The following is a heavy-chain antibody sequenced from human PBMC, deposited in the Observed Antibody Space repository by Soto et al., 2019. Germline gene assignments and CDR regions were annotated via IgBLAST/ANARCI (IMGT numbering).Heavy chain of an antibody. D-gene: IGHD2-15*01. J-gene: IGHJ4*02. CDR3: ARHTPAISISDH. V-gene: IGHV4-39*01. Sequence: TSETLSLTCTVSGDSISCSPYFWGWIRQPPGKRLEWIGSIYYSGSTYYNPSLKSRVTISVDTSKNQFSLKLSSVTAADTAVYYCARHTPAISISDHWGQGTLVTVSS. CDR1: GDSISCSPYF. CDR2: IYYSGST.